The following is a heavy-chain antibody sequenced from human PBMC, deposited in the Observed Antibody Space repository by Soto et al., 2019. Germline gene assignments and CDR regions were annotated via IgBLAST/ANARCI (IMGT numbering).Heavy chain of an antibody. Sequence: GGSLRLSCAASGFTVSSNYMSWVRQAPGKGLEWVSVIYSGGSTYYADSVKGRFTISRDNSKNTLYLEMNSLRAEDTAVYYCARDDIVVVVAATQGMLVIAIVAYYYMDVWGKGTTVTVSS. J-gene: IGHJ6*03. CDR1: GFTVSSNY. CDR2: IYSGGST. CDR3: ARDDIVVVVAATQGMLVIAIVAYYYMDV. D-gene: IGHD2-15*01. V-gene: IGHV3-66*01.